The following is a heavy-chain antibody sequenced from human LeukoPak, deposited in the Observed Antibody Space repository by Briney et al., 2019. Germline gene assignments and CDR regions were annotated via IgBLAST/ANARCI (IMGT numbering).Heavy chain of an antibody. D-gene: IGHD4-17*01. J-gene: IGHJ4*02. CDR3: ARMGAYGDYFEY. CDR2: IIPIFGTA. V-gene: IGHV1-69*01. CDR1: GGTFSSYA. Sequence: SVKVSFKASGGTFSSYASSWVGQAPGQGLEWMGGIIPIFGTANYAQKFQGRVTITADESTSTAYMELSSLRSEDTAVYYCARMGAYGDYFEYWGQGTLVTVSS.